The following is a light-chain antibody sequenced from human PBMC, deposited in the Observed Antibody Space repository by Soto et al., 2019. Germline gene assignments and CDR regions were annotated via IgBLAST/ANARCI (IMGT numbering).Light chain of an antibody. J-gene: IGKJ1*01. Sequence: IVLTHSPCALSVSPLDRATLSCRSSQSFSGSYLAWYQQKPGQAPRLLIYGASSRATGIPDRFSGSGSGTDFILTISRLEPEDCAVYYCQQRSNWPPTFGQGTKVDIK. CDR3: QQRSNWPPT. CDR2: GAS. CDR1: QSFSGSY. V-gene: IGKV3D-20*02.